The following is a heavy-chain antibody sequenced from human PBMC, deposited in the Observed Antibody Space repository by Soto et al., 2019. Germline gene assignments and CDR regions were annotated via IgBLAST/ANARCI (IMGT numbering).Heavy chain of an antibody. CDR1: GGSVSSGSYY. CDR2: SHYSGST. J-gene: IGHJ4*02. CDR3: ARDLYNWNFGY. Sequence: TSETLSLTCTVSGGSVSSGSYYWSWIRQPPGKGLEWIGYSHYSGSTNYNPSLKSRVTMSLDTSKNQFSLKLSSVTAADTAVYYCARDLYNWNFGYWGQGTLVTVSS. D-gene: IGHD1-1*01. V-gene: IGHV4-61*01.